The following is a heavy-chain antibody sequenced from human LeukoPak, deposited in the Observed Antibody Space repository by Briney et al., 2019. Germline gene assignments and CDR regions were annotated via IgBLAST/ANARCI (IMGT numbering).Heavy chain of an antibody. J-gene: IGHJ6*02. CDR3: TRDPDVVRGIITSLRGIDV. V-gene: IGHV3-64*01. D-gene: IGHD3-10*01. CDR1: GLTFSIYV. Sequence: GGSLRLSCAASGLTFSIYVMYWVRQAPGKGLEYVSGISSNGGSTYYANSAKGRFTISRGNSKNTMFLQMGSLRVEDMAVSYCTRDPDVVRGIITSLRGIDVWGQGTTVTVSS. CDR2: ISSNGGST.